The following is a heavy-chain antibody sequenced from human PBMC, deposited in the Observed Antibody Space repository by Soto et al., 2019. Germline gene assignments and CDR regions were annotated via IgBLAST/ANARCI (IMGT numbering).Heavy chain of an antibody. CDR1: GGTFSSYA. CDR2: IIPIFGTA. V-gene: IGHV1-69*12. J-gene: IGHJ6*02. D-gene: IGHD5-18*01. Sequence: QVQLVQSGAEVKKPGSSVKVSCKASGGTFSSYAISWVRQAPGQGLEWMGGIIPIFGTANYAQKFQGRVTITADESTSTAYMELSSLRSEDTAVYYCARICKRYGTRNYYYYGMDVWGQGTTVTVSS. CDR3: ARICKRYGTRNYYYYGMDV.